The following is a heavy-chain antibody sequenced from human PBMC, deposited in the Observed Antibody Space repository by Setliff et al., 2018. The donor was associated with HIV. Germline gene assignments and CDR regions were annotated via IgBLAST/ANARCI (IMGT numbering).Heavy chain of an antibody. D-gene: IGHD3-16*01. CDR3: AGVPGGGGNWFDP. CDR2: ITPFVGIT. Sequence: ASVKVSCKASGGTFSDLRITWVRQAPGQGLEWMGEITPFVGITNYAQKFQDRVTMTSDTSTSTVYMELTSLTSEDTAMYFCAGVPGGGGNWFDPWGQGTLVTVSS. J-gene: IGHJ5*02. CDR1: GGTFSDLR. V-gene: IGHV1-69*10.